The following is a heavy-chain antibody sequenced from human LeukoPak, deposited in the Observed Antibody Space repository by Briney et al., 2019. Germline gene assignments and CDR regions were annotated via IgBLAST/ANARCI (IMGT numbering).Heavy chain of an antibody. CDR1: EFTFSSYW. D-gene: IGHD2-15*01. CDR2: IDTDGSTT. V-gene: IGHV3-74*01. J-gene: IGHJ5*02. CDR3: ARDAVQGYCSGGSCYPEGGFDP. Sequence: GGSLRLSCAVSEFTFSSYWMQWVRQAPGKGLVWVSRIDTDGSTTIYADSVEGRFTISRDNAKNTLYLQMDSLRAEGTAVYYCARDAVQGYCSGGSCYPEGGFDPWGQGTLVTVSS.